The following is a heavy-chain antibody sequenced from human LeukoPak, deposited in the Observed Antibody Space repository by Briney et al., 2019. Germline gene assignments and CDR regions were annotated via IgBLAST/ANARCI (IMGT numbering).Heavy chain of an antibody. J-gene: IGHJ4*02. CDR1: GFTFSSYA. CDR3: AKAPDYGDYVGTFDY. CDR2: ISGSGGST. Sequence: GGSLRLSCAASGFTFSSYAMSWVRQAPGKGLEWVSAISGSGGSTYYADSVKGRFTISRDNSKNMLYLQMNSLRAEDTAVYYCAKAPDYGDYVGTFDYWGQGTLVTVSS. D-gene: IGHD4-17*01. V-gene: IGHV3-23*01.